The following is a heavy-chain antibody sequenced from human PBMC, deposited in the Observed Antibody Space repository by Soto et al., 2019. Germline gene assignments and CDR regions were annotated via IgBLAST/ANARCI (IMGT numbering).Heavy chain of an antibody. CDR1: GFTFRSYG. CDR3: SKYYVPAAINPQTGPFDY. CDR2: ISYDGSNK. Sequence: GGSLRLSCAASGFTFRSYGMHWVRQAPGKGLEWVAVISYDGSNKYYADSVKGRFTISRDNSKNTLYLQINSLRAEDTAVYYCSKYYVPAAINPQTGPFDYWGQGTLVTVSS. V-gene: IGHV3-30*18. D-gene: IGHD2-2*02. J-gene: IGHJ4*02.